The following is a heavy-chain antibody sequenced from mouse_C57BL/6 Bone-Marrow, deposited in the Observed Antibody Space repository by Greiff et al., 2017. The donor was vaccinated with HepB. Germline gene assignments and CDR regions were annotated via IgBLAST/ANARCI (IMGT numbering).Heavy chain of an antibody. Sequence: LQLQQPGAELVKPGASVKVSCKASGYIFTSYWMHWVKQRPGQGLEWIGRIHPSDSDTNYNQKFKGKATLTVDKSSSTAYMQLSSLTSEDSAVYYCAIGNYGSRVGYYAMDYWGQGTSVTVSS. J-gene: IGHJ4*01. CDR3: AIGNYGSRVGYYAMDY. D-gene: IGHD1-1*01. CDR2: IHPSDSDT. CDR1: GYIFTSYW. V-gene: IGHV1-74*01.